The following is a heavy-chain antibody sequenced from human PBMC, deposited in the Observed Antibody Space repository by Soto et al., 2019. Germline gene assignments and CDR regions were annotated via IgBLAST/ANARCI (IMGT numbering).Heavy chain of an antibody. CDR3: ARARKGSGSDYCYHYGMDV. CDR1: GGSFSDYY. V-gene: IGHV4-34*01. J-gene: IGHJ6*04. D-gene: IGHD3-3*01. CDR2: INHSGST. Sequence: KPSETLSLTCSVYGGSFSDYYWSWIRQPPGKGLEWIGEINHSGSTNYNPSLKSRVTISVHTSKNQFSLKLSSVTAADTAVYYCARARKGSGSDYCYHYGMDVWGKGTTVTVSS.